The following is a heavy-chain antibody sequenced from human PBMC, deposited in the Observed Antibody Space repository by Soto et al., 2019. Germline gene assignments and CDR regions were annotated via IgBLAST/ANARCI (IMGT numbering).Heavy chain of an antibody. V-gene: IGHV1-3*01. J-gene: IGHJ4*02. CDR1: GYTFTRYA. CDR3: ARDEDY. CDR2: INAGNGNT. Sequence: QVQLVQSGAEVRKPGASVKVSCKASGYTFTRYALHWVRQAPAQSLEWMGWINAGNGNTKYSEKFQCRVTITRDTSANTAYMELSSLISEDTAVYYCARDEDYWGQGTLVTVSS.